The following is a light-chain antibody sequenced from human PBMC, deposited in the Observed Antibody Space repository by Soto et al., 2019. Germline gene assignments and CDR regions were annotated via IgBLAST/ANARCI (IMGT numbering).Light chain of an antibody. CDR1: SSNVGGYDS. Sequence: QSALTQPRSVSGSPGQSVTISCTGTSSNVGGYDSVSWYQQHPGKAPKLMIYDVSKWPSGVPDRFSGSKSGNTASLTISGLQPEDEADYYCCSYAGSYTDVFGTGTKLTVL. J-gene: IGLJ1*01. V-gene: IGLV2-11*01. CDR2: DVS. CDR3: CSYAGSYTDV.